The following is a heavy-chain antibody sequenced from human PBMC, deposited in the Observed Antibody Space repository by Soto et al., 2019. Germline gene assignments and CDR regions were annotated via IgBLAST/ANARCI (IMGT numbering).Heavy chain of an antibody. V-gene: IGHV3-23*01. CDR3: SKQRVVYDFGIVPADTFIGLAL. D-gene: IGHD2-2*01. J-gene: IGHJ6*04. CDR1: GFTFDSYS. CDR2: ISGGGSST. Sequence: GGSLRLSGVASGFTFDSYSINWIRQAPGKGLEWVSVISGGGSSTYYAASVKGRFTVSRDNSKNTMYLKMNSLSAEDTGVYYWSKQRVVYDFGIVPADTFIGLALCRKGTIVT.